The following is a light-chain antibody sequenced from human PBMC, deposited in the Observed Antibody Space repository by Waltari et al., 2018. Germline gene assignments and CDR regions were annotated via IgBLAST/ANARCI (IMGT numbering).Light chain of an antibody. J-gene: IGKJ5*01. CDR1: QGIDSY. CDR2: DAS. CDR3: QQRSNWPPT. Sequence: EIVLTQSPATLSLSPGERATLSCRASQGIDSYLAWYLQKPGQAPKLLIFDASSRATGIPARFSGSGFGTDFTLTISSLEPEDFGVYYCQQRSNWPPTFGQGTRLEIK. V-gene: IGKV3-11*01.